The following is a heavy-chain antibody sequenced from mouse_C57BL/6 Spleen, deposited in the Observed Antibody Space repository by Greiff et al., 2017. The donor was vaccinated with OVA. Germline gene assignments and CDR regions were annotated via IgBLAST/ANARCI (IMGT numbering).Heavy chain of an antibody. CDR2: IYPRSGNT. Sequence: VQLQQSGAELARPGASVKLSCKASGYTFTSYGISWVKQRTGQGLEWIGEIYPRSGNTYYNEKFKGKATLTAAKSSRTAYMELRSLTSEDSAVYFCARSPDGYYDFDYWGQGTTLTVSS. J-gene: IGHJ2*01. CDR3: ARSPDGYYDFDY. CDR1: GYTFTSYG. V-gene: IGHV1-81*01. D-gene: IGHD2-3*01.